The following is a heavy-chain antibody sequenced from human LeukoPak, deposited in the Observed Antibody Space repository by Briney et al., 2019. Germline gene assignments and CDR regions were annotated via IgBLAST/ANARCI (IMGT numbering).Heavy chain of an antibody. V-gene: IGHV3-30*04. CDR1: GFTFSSYA. CDR3: AKPDTAMVFGGYYFDY. Sequence: HPGGSLRLSCAASGFTFSSYAMYWVRQAPGKGLEWVAVISYDGSNKYYADSVKGRFTVSRDNSKNTLYVQMNSLRAEDTAVYYCAKPDTAMVFGGYYFDYWGQGTLVTVSS. CDR2: ISYDGSNK. D-gene: IGHD5-18*01. J-gene: IGHJ4*02.